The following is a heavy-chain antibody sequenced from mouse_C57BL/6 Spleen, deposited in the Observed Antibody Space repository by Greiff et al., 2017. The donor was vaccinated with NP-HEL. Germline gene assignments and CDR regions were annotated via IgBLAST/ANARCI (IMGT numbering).Heavy chain of an antibody. Sequence: VQLQQPGAELVRPGTSVKLSCKASGYTFTSYWMHWVKQRPGQGLEWIGVIDPSDSYTNYNQKFKGKATLTVDTSSSTAYMQLSSLTSEYSAVYYCARPYYENDMDYWGQGTSVTVSS. D-gene: IGHD2-4*01. V-gene: IGHV1-59*01. CDR2: IDPSDSYT. CDR1: GYTFTSYW. CDR3: ARPYYENDMDY. J-gene: IGHJ4*01.